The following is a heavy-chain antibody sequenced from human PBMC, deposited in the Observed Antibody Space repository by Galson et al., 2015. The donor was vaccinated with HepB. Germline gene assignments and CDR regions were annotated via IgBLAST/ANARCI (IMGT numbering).Heavy chain of an antibody. CDR2: TSYDGTYK. CDR3: VRDGIVLMVYDKLQY. V-gene: IGHV3-30*04. J-gene: IGHJ4*02. D-gene: IGHD2-8*01. Sequence: SLRLSCAASGFTFRTYSMQWVRQAPGKGLEWVAVTSYDGTYKYHADSVKGRFTISRDNSKNTLYLQMSSLRADDTAVYYCVRDGIVLMVYDKLQYWGQGTLVTVSS. CDR1: GFTFRTYS.